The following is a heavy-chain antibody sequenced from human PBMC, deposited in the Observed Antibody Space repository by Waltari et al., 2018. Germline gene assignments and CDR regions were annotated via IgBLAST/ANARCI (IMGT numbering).Heavy chain of an antibody. V-gene: IGHV4-59*01. CDR2: IYYSGST. Sequence: QVQLQESGPGLVKPSETLSLTCTVSGGSISSYYWSWIRQPPGKGLEWIGCIYYSGSTSYNPSLKIRVTISVDTSKNQFSMKLSSVTAADTAGYYGARAYDPTSWFDPWGEGTLVTVSS. D-gene: IGHD3-22*01. CDR3: ARAYDPTSWFDP. J-gene: IGHJ5*02. CDR1: GGSISSYY.